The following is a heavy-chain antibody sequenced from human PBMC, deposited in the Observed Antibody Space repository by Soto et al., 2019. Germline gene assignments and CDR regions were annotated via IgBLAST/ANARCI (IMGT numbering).Heavy chain of an antibody. V-gene: IGHV2-5*01. CDR2: IYYNDDR. CDR3: AHSDGGYEIIYFAF. J-gene: IGHJ4*02. CDR1: GFSFTTAGVA. Sequence: SGPTLVNPTQTLTLTCTFSGFSFTTAGVAVGWIRQTPGGALEWLTLIYYNDDRRFSPSLKTRLTITGDTSKNQVVLSLTNVDPGDTATYFCAHSDGGYEIIYFAFWGQGIPVSV. D-gene: IGHD5-12*01.